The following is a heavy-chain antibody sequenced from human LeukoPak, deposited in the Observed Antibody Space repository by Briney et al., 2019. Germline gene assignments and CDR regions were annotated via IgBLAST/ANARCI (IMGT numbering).Heavy chain of an antibody. D-gene: IGHD3-22*01. CDR1: GFTFSSYG. CDR2: IWYDGSNK. V-gene: IGHV3-33*01. J-gene: IGHJ4*02. CDR3: AREAYYYDSSGSGASSCPDY. Sequence: GRSLRLSCAASGFTFSSYGMHWVRQAPGKGLEWVAVIWYDGSNKYYADSVKGRFTISRDNSKNTLYLQMNSLRAEDTAVYYCAREAYYYDSSGSGASSCPDYWGQGTLVTVSS.